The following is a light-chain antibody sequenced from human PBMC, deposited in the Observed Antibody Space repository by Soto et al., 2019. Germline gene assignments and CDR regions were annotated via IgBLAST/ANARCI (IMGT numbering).Light chain of an antibody. V-gene: IGKV3-15*01. Sequence: EIVITQSPDPLSVSPGERATLSCRASQSVRRNLAWYQQKPGQAPRLLIYGASTRANGVPARISGSGSGTELTLTISSLQSEDFALYYCQQYNDWPRTTFGQGTRLEIK. CDR1: QSVRRN. CDR2: GAS. J-gene: IGKJ5*01. CDR3: QQYNDWPRTT.